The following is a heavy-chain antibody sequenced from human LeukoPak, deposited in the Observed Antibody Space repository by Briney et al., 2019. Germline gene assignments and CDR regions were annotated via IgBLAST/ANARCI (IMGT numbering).Heavy chain of an antibody. CDR2: IHYTGST. D-gene: IGHD3-22*01. CDR1: GGSISSYY. J-gene: IGHJ2*01. CDR3: ARWNYFDNSGYYSDWYFDL. Sequence: SETLSLTCSVSGGSISSYYWSWIRQPTGKGLEWIGYIHYTGSTNYNPSLKSRVTMSLDTFKNQFSMELMSVTAADTAVYYCARWNYFDNSGYYSDWYFDLWGRGTLVTVSS. V-gene: IGHV4-59*08.